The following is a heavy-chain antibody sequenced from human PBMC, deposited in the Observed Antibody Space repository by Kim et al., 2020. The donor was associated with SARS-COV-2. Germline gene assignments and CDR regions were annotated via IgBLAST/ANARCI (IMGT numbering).Heavy chain of an antibody. Sequence: SETLSLTCTVSGGSISSYYWSWIRQPPGKGLEWIGYIYYSGSTNYNPSLKSRVTISVDTSKNQFSLKLSSVTAADTAVYYCARDEDSSGWYGYWGQGTLVTVSS. CDR3: ARDEDSSGWYGY. CDR1: GGSISSYY. CDR2: IYYSGST. J-gene: IGHJ4*02. D-gene: IGHD6-19*01. V-gene: IGHV4-59*13.